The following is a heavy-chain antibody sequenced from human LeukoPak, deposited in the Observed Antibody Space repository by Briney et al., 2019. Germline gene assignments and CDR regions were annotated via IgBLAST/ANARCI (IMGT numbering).Heavy chain of an antibody. Sequence: PSETLSLTCTVSGGSISSHYLSWIRQPPGKGLEWIGYIYYSGSTNYNPSLKSRVTISVDTSKNQFSLKLSSVTAADTAVYYCARDLGDGDYAFDIWGQGTMVTVSS. D-gene: IGHD4-17*01. V-gene: IGHV4-59*11. CDR2: IYYSGST. CDR1: GGSISSHY. J-gene: IGHJ3*02. CDR3: ARDLGDGDYAFDI.